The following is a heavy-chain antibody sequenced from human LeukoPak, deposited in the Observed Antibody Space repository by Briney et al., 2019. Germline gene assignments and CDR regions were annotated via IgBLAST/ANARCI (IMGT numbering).Heavy chain of an antibody. CDR1: GYTFTTFD. CDR3: ARGGSYQDY. CDR2: ISAYTGNT. Sequence: ASVKVSCKASGYTFTTFDIGWVRQAPGQGLEWMGWISAYTGNTKYAQKFQDRVTMTTDISTRTTYMELRSLRSDDTAVYFCARGGSYQDYWGQGTLVTVSS. V-gene: IGHV1-18*01. J-gene: IGHJ4*02. D-gene: IGHD3-16*02.